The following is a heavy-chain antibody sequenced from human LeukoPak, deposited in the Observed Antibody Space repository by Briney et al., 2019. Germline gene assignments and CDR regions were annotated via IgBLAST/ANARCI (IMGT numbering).Heavy chain of an antibody. CDR3: ATCNPYYYGSRNLKELDY. V-gene: IGHV1-24*01. J-gene: IGHJ4*02. Sequence: ASVKVSCKVSGYTLTELSMHWVRQAPGDGREWMGGFDPEDGDTIYAQKFQGRVTMTEDTSTDTAYMELSSLRSEDTAVYYCATCNPYYYGSRNLKELDYWGQGTLVTVSS. CDR2: FDPEDGDT. CDR1: GYTLTELS. D-gene: IGHD3-10*01.